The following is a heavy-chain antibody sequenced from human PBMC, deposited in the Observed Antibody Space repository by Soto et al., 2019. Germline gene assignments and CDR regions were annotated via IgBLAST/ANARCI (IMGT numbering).Heavy chain of an antibody. Sequence: ASVKVSCKASGYTFTSYGISWVRQAPGQGLEWMGWISAYNGNTNYAQKLQGRVTMTTDTSTSTAYMELSSLTTEDTAVYFCATGGLGNYKEYFDYWGQGTLVTVSS. CDR1: GYTFTSYG. V-gene: IGHV1-18*01. D-gene: IGHD1-7*01. CDR2: ISAYNGNT. J-gene: IGHJ4*02. CDR3: ATGGLGNYKEYFDY.